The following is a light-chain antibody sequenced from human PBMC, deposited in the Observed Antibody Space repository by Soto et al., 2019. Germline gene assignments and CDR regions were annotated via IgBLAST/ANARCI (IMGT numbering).Light chain of an antibody. CDR2: GAS. CDR1: QGISSS. V-gene: IGKV1-8*01. CDR3: QQYFNYPVT. Sequence: AIRMTQSPSSLAASTGDRVTITCRASQGISSSLAWYQQKPGKAPKFLIKGASTLQSGIPSRFSGSGSGTDFTLTISCLQSEDFATYYCQQYFNYPVTFRQGTELESK. J-gene: IGKJ2*01.